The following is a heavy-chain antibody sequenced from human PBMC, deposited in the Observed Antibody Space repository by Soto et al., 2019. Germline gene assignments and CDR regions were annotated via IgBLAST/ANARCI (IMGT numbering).Heavy chain of an antibody. Sequence: QVQLQESGLGLVKPSETLSLTCTASGGSISNYYWNWIRQPPGKGLEWIGNIHNSENTNYNPSLKRRLTISLDTSTNQCSLKMNSVTAADTAVYYCTTGSGWTSDHWGRGTLVTVSS. D-gene: IGHD6-19*01. CDR3: TTGSGWTSDH. CDR2: IHNSENT. CDR1: GGSISNYY. J-gene: IGHJ4*02. V-gene: IGHV4-59*08.